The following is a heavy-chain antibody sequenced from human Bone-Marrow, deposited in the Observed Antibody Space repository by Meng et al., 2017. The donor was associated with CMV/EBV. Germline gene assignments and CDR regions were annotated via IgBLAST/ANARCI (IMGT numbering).Heavy chain of an antibody. CDR2: VSWNGSRT. Sequence: GESLKISCAASGFTFSNSDMNWVRQAPGKGLEWVSGVSWNGSRTHYADSVKGRFIISRDNSKNTLYLQMNSLRAEDTAVYYCARDLDSYDYYYYYGMDVWAQGTTVTVSS. J-gene: IGHJ6*02. V-gene: IGHV3-19*01. D-gene: IGHD5-18*01. CDR1: GFTFSNSD. CDR3: ARDLDSYDYYYYYGMDV.